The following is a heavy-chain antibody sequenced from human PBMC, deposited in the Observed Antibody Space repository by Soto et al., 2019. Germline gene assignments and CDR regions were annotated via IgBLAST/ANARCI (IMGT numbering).Heavy chain of an antibody. CDR2: IYYSGST. V-gene: IGHV4-31*03. CDR3: ARAYPTMIVVRDPVDYFDY. D-gene: IGHD3-22*01. J-gene: IGHJ4*02. Sequence: TLSLTFNVSGGSISSGGYYWSLIRQHPGKRLECIGYIYYSGSTYYNPSLKSRVSISVDTSKNQFSLKLSSVTAADTAVYYCARAYPTMIVVRDPVDYFDYWGQGTMVPVSS. CDR1: GGSISSGGYY.